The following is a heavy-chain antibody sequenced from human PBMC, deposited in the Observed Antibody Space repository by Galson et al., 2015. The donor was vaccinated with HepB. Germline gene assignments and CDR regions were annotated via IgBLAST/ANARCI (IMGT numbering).Heavy chain of an antibody. Sequence: SVKVSCKASGYSFTDYYVHWVRQAPGQGLEWMGWINPNSGGTNYAQKFQGRVTMTRDTSISTAYMELSRLRSDDTAVYYCARDPVIFGVVNQFDYWGQGTLVTVSS. CDR3: ARDPVIFGVVNQFDY. D-gene: IGHD3-3*01. CDR1: GYSFTDYY. CDR2: INPNSGGT. J-gene: IGHJ4*02. V-gene: IGHV1-2*02.